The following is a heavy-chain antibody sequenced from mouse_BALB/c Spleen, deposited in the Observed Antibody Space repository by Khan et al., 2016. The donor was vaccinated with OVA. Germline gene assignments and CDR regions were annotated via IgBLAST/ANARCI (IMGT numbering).Heavy chain of an antibody. CDR3: ARTGYYYFDY. J-gene: IGHJ2*01. CDR2: IGSGSSTI. CDR1: GFTFSGFG. Sequence: EVELVESGGGLVQPGGSRKLSCAASGFTFSGFGMHWVRQAPEKGLEWVAFIGSGSSTIYYADTVKGRFTISRDNPKKTLFLQMTSLRSEDTATYFCARTGYYYFDYWGQGTTLTVSS. D-gene: IGHD2-3*01. V-gene: IGHV5-17*02.